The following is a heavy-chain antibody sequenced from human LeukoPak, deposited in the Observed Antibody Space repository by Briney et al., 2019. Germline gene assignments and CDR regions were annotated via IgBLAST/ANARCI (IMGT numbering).Heavy chain of an antibody. CDR2: IDNSGST. D-gene: IGHD3-16*01. CDR1: GGSISSTGYY. J-gene: IGHJ6*03. V-gene: IGHV4-61*09. Sequence: SQTLSLTCTVSGGSISSTGYYWTWIRQPAGKGLEWIGHIDNSGSTNCNPSLKSRVTISVDTSKNQFSLNLTPVTAADTAVYYCARDCEFCDLLFYMNVWGKGTTVTVSS. CDR3: ARDCEFCDLLFYMNV.